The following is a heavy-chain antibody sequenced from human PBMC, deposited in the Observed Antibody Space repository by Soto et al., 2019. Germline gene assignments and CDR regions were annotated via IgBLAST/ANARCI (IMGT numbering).Heavy chain of an antibody. J-gene: IGHJ4*02. CDR2: ISGSGGST. CDR1: GFPFSSYA. V-gene: IGHV3-23*01. CDR3: AKLGGHAIRYYFDY. Sequence: PGGSLRLSCAASGFPFSSYAMSWVRQAPGKGLEWVSAISGSGGSTYYADSVKGRFTISRDNSKNTLYLQMNSLRAEDTAVYYCAKLGGHAIRYYFDYWGQGTLVTVSS. D-gene: IGHD2-8*01.